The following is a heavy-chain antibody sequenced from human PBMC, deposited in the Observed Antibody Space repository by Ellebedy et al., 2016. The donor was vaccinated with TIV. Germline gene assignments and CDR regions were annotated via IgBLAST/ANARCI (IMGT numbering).Heavy chain of an antibody. CDR1: GFTLSTNA. Sequence: GGSLRLXXAASGFTLSTNAMSWVRQAPGKGLEWVSAIGNSDETYYADSVKGRFTISRDSSKNTLYLQMNTLRAEDTALYYCAKDILRWAFDYWGQGTLVTVSS. J-gene: IGHJ4*02. D-gene: IGHD4-23*01. CDR2: IGNSDET. CDR3: AKDILRWAFDY. V-gene: IGHV3-23*01.